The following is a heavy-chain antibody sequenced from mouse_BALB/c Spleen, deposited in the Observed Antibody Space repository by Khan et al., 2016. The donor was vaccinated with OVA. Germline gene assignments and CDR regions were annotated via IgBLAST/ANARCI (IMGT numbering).Heavy chain of an antibody. D-gene: IGHD3-3*01. CDR3: ARARIDY. J-gene: IGHJ2*01. V-gene: IGHV1-7*01. CDR1: GYTFSTYW. Sequence: QMQLEESGAELAKPGASVKMSCKASGYTFSTYWMHWVKQRPGQGLEWIGYINPTSGYTDYNEKFKDKATLSADKSSSTAYMQLSSLTSEDSAVYYCARARIDYWGQGTTLTVSS. CDR2: INPTSGYT.